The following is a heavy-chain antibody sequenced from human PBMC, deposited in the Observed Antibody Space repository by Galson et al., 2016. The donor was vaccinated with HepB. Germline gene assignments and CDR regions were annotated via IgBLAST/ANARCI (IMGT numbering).Heavy chain of an antibody. V-gene: IGHV2-5*02. CDR1: GFSLSTSGVG. CDR2: IYWDDDK. CDR3: AYWTVVVIADAFDI. Sequence: PALVKPTQTLTLTCTFSGFSLSTSGVGVGWIRQPPGKALEWLALIYWDDDKRYSPSLKNRLIITKDTSKNQVVLTVTNMDPVDTATYYCAYWTVVVIADAFDIWGQGTMVTVSP. J-gene: IGHJ3*02. D-gene: IGHD3-22*01.